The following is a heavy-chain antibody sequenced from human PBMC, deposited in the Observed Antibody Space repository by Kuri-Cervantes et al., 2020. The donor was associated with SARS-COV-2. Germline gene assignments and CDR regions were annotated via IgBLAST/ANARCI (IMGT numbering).Heavy chain of an antibody. Sequence: GESLKISCAASGFTFSSYAMHWVRQAPGTGLDWVAVISNDGRDQKYRDFMKGRFIISRDNSKNTLFLQMNSLTADDSAVCYCARDFSTSPSYYFYYLDVWGKGTTVTVSS. CDR3: ARDFSTSPSYYFYYLDV. J-gene: IGHJ6*03. V-gene: IGHV3-30*04. CDR2: ISNDGRDQ. CDR1: GFTFSSYA. D-gene: IGHD2-2*01.